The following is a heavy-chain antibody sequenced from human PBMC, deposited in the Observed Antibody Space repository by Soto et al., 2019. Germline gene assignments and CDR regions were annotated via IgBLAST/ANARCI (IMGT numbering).Heavy chain of an antibody. J-gene: IGHJ6*02. CDR1: GFTFSSYA. CDR3: AKGEGLQWLGELSAVMDV. V-gene: IGHV3-23*01. CDR2: ISGSGGST. Sequence: PGGSLRLSCAASGFTFSSYAMSWVRQAPGKGLEWVSAISGSGGSTYYADSVKGRFTISRDNSKNTLYLQMNSLRAEDTAVYYCAKGEGLQWLGELSAVMDVWGQGTTATVSS. D-gene: IGHD3-10*01.